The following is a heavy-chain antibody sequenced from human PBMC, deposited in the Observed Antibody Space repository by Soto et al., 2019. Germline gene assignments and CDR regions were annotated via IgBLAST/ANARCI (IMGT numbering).Heavy chain of an antibody. Sequence: GGSLRLSCAASGFTFKNNDMHWVRQETGKGLEWVSSIGSAGDTYYLGSVKGRFTITRENAKNSVYLQMNSLRAGDTAVYYCARDRSVAGTGGLDYWGQGTAVTVSS. J-gene: IGHJ4*02. CDR3: ARDRSVAGTGGLDY. CDR1: GFTFKNND. CDR2: IGSAGDT. D-gene: IGHD6-19*01. V-gene: IGHV3-13*01.